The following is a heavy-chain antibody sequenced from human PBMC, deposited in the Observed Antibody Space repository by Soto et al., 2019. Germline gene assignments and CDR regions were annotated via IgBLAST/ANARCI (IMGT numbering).Heavy chain of an antibody. CDR3: ATAQSLWFGELLPTPNVY. V-gene: IGHV1-24*01. J-gene: IGHJ4*02. D-gene: IGHD3-10*01. CDR1: GYTLTELS. CDR2: FDPEDGET. Sequence: ASVKVSCKVSGYTLTELSMHWVRQAPGKGLEWMGGFDPEDGETIYAQKFQGRVTMTEDTSTDTAYMELSSLRSEDTAVYYCATAQSLWFGELLPTPNVYWGQGPLVTVSS.